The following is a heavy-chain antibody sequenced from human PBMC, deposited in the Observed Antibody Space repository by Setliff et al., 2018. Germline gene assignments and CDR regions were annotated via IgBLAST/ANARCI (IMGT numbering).Heavy chain of an antibody. J-gene: IGHJ6*03. D-gene: IGHD3-10*01. Sequence: GASVKVSCKASGYTFTNYALNWVRQAPGQAPEWLGMINTYSGQPTYAQAFGGRFVFSLDTSVSTAYLQISSLKPEDTAMYYCARASRFGTIKYRGDYYMDVWGKGTTVTVSS. CDR1: GYTFTNYA. CDR3: ARASRFGTIKYRGDYYMDV. V-gene: IGHV7-4-1*02. CDR2: INTYSGQP.